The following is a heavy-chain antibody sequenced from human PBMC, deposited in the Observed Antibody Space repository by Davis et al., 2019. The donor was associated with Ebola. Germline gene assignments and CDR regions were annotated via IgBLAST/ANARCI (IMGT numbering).Heavy chain of an antibody. V-gene: IGHV3-21*01. CDR2: ISSSSSYI. D-gene: IGHD2-2*02. CDR1: GFTFSSYS. CDR3: AGGYQLLYRVYYYYGMDV. J-gene: IGHJ6*02. Sequence: GGSLRPSCAAPGFTFSSYSMNWVRQAPGKGLEWVSSISSSSSYIYYADSVKGRFTISRDNAKNSLYLQMNSLRAEETAVYYCAGGYQLLYRVYYYYGMDVWGQGTTVTVSS.